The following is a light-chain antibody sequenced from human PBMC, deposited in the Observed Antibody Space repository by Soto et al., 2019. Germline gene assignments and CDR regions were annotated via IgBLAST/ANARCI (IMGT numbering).Light chain of an antibody. V-gene: IGLV1-40*01. CDR2: ATT. Sequence: QSVLTQPPSVSGAPGQRVTISCTGSSSNIGAPYDVHWYQHLPGTAPKLLMYATTNRPSGVPDRFSGSMSGTSASLAITGLQAEDEADYYCQSYDSSLSGVVFGGGTKVTVL. J-gene: IGLJ2*01. CDR1: SSNIGAPYD. CDR3: QSYDSSLSGVV.